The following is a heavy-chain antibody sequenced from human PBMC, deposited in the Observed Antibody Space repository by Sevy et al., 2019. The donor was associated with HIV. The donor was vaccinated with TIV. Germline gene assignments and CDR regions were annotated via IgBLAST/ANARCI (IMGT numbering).Heavy chain of an antibody. Sequence: GGSLRLSCAASGFIFSSYVMTWVRQAPGKGLEWVSTISGSGDYTYYAESVKGRFTISRDNSNNILYLQMNSLRAEDTAVYYCEAITTAGRDYWGQGTLVTVSS. CDR1: GFIFSSYV. J-gene: IGHJ4*02. CDR2: ISGSGDYT. D-gene: IGHD6-13*01. V-gene: IGHV3-23*01. CDR3: EAITTAGRDY.